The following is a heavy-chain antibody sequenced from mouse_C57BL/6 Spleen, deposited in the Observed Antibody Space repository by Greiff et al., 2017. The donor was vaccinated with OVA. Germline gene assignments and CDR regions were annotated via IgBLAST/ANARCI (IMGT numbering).Heavy chain of an antibody. D-gene: IGHD1-1*01. J-gene: IGHJ2*01. CDR2: ISSGSSTI. Sequence: DVKVEESGGGLVKPGGSLKLSCAASGFTFSDYGMHWVRQAPEKGLEWVAYISSGSSTIYYDDTVKGRFTISRDNAKNTLFLQMTSLRSEDTAMYDCARGLITTVVAGDYWGQGTTLTVSS. CDR1: GFTFSDYG. V-gene: IGHV5-17*01. CDR3: ARGLITTVVAGDY.